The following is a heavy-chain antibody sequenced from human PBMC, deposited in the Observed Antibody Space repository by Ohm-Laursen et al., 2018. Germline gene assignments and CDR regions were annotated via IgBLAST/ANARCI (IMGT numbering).Heavy chain of an antibody. CDR1: GFTFNDYA. J-gene: IGHJ4*02. D-gene: IGHD3-10*01. Sequence: RSLRLSCAASGFTFNDYAMHWVRQAPGKGLEWVSGITWNSGSLGYADSVKGRFTISRDNAKNSLYLQMNSLRAEDTAVYYCARDSSGSGGDSDYWGQGTLVTVSS. CDR3: ARDSSGSGGDSDY. V-gene: IGHV3-9*01. CDR2: ITWNSGSL.